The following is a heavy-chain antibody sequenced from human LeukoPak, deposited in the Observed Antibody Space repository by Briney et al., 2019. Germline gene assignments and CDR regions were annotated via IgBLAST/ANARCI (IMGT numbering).Heavy chain of an antibody. CDR1: GGSISSYY. CDR3: ARGASVVPAAIPYYFDY. Sequence: SETLSLTCTVSGGSISSYYWSWIRQPPGKGLEWIGYIYYSGSTNYNPSFKSRVTISVDTSKNQFSLKLSSVTAADTAVYYCARGASVVPAAIPYYFDYWGQGTLVTVSS. J-gene: IGHJ4*02. D-gene: IGHD2-2*02. CDR2: IYYSGST. V-gene: IGHV4-59*01.